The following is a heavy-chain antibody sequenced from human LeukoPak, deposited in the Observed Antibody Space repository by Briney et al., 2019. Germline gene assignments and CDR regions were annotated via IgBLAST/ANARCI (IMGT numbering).Heavy chain of an antibody. D-gene: IGHD2-2*01. V-gene: IGHV1-69*13. CDR3: ARGWNIVVVPAGAYESYFDY. Sequence: SVKVSSKASGGTFSSYAISWVRQAPGQGLEWMGGIIPIFGTANYAQKFQGRVTITADESTSTAYMELSSLRSEDTAVYYCARGWNIVVVPAGAYESYFDYWGQGTLVTVSS. J-gene: IGHJ4*02. CDR2: IIPIFGTA. CDR1: GGTFSSYA.